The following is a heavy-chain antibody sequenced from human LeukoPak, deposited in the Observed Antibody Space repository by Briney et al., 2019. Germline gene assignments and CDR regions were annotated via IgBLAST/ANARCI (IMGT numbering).Heavy chain of an antibody. Sequence: SETLSLTCTVSGGSIISSSYYWGWIRQPPGKGLEWIGSIYYSGSTYYNPSLKSRVTISVDTSENQFSLKLSSVTAADTAMYYCARLYFYGSGSYGGFDYWGQGTLVTVSS. D-gene: IGHD3-10*01. CDR2: IYYSGST. J-gene: IGHJ4*02. CDR1: GGSIISSSYY. V-gene: IGHV4-39*01. CDR3: ARLYFYGSGSYGGFDY.